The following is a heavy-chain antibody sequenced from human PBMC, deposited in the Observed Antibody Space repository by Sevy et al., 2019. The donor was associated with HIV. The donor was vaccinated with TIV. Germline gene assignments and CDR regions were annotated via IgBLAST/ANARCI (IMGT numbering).Heavy chain of an antibody. D-gene: IGHD2-21*02. V-gene: IGHV3-30*09. Sequence: GESLKISCAASGFTFSSYALLWVRQAPGKGLEWVSLISYDGSKKYYSDSVKGRFAISSDESKTTLFLQMNSLRSEDTAIYYCARVGVSYCTDDCYHRFDYWGRGTLVTVSS. CDR2: ISYDGSKK. J-gene: IGHJ4*02. CDR1: GFTFSSYA. CDR3: ARVGVSYCTDDCYHRFDY.